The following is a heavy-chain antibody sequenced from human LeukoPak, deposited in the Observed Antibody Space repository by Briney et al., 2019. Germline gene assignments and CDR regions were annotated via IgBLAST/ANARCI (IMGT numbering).Heavy chain of an antibody. CDR1: GFTFSTYA. CDR3: AKVMVRGTYYYYGMDV. CDR2: ISTSGRST. J-gene: IGHJ6*02. Sequence: PGGSLRLSCAASGFTFSTYAMSWVRQAPGKGLEWVSTISTSGRSTYYADSVKGRFTISRDNSKNTLYLQMNSLRAEDTAIYYCAKVMVRGTYYYYGMDVWGQGTTVTVSS. D-gene: IGHD3-10*01. V-gene: IGHV3-23*01.